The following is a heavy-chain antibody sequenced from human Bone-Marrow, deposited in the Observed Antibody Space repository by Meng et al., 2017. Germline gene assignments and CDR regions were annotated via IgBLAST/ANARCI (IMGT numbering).Heavy chain of an antibody. CDR1: GYTFTSFG. Sequence: SVKVSCKASGYTFTSFGISWVRQAPGQGLEWMGGIIPIFGTANYAQKFQGRVTITTDESTSTAYMELSSLRSEDTAVYYCAREGLPEGYYGMDVWGQGTTVTVSS. D-gene: IGHD2-15*01. J-gene: IGHJ6*02. CDR2: IIPIFGTA. CDR3: AREGLPEGYYGMDV. V-gene: IGHV1-69*05.